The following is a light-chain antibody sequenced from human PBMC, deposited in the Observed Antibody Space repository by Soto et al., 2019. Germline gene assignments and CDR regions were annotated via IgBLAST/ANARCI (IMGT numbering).Light chain of an antibody. CDR3: MQAIQTPFT. CDR1: QSLLHSNGYNY. Sequence: DIVMTQSPLSLPVTPGEPASISCRSSQSLLHSNGYNYLDWYLQKPGQSPQLRIYLGSNRASGVPDRFGGSESGTDSTLKISRVEAEDVGVYYCMQAIQTPFTFGPGTKVDI. CDR2: LGS. J-gene: IGKJ3*01. V-gene: IGKV2-28*01.